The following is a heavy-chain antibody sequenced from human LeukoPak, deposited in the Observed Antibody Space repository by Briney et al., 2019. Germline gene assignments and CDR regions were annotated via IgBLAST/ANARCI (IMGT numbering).Heavy chain of an antibody. CDR2: VYPSGRT. CDR1: GCSISTYY. CDR3: ASGGRISAANWFDP. D-gene: IGHD6-13*01. V-gene: IGHV4-4*07. J-gene: IGHJ5*02. Sequence: SETLSLTCTGSGCSISTYYWSWIRQPAGKGLEWIGRVYPSGRTSYNPSLGNRVTMSVDTSKKQFSLKLRSVTAADTAVYYCASGGRISAANWFDPWGQGTPVTVSS.